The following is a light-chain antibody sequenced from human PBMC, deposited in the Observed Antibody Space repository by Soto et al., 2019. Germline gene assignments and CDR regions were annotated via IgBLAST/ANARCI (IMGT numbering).Light chain of an antibody. CDR1: SGSVSLSSH. CDR3: ALFLDSGIVL. Sequence: QAVVTQEPSVSVSPGGTVTLTCALTSGSVSLSSHPSWYQQTPGQAPRTLIYTTNTRSSGVPDRFSGSILGNKAALTITGAQADDEADYYCALFLDSGIVLFGGGTKLTVL. J-gene: IGLJ2*01. V-gene: IGLV8-61*01. CDR2: TTN.